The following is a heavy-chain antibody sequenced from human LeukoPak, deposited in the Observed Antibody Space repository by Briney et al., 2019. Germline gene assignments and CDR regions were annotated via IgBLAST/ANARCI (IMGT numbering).Heavy chain of an antibody. CDR3: AKVEEYYYDSSGSYGMDV. CDR1: GFTFSSYG. Sequence: GGSLRLSCAASGFTFSSYGMHWVRQAPGKGVEWVAVISYDGSNKYYADSVKGRFTISRDNSKNTLYLQMNSLRAEDTAVYYCAKVEEYYYDSSGSYGMDVWGQGTTVTVSS. CDR2: ISYDGSNK. D-gene: IGHD3-22*01. J-gene: IGHJ6*02. V-gene: IGHV3-30*18.